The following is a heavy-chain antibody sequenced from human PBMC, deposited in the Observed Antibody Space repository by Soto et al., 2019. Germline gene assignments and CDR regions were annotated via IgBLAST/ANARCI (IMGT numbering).Heavy chain of an antibody. V-gene: IGHV1-69*01. CDR1: GGTFSSYA. CDR2: IIPIFGTA. CDR3: AREVGATLNWFDH. D-gene: IGHD1-26*01. J-gene: IGHJ5*02. Sequence: QVQLVQSGAEVKKPGSSVKVSCKASGGTFSSYAISWVRQAPGQGLEWMGGIIPIFGTANYAQKFQGRVTITADDATSPAYMELSSLRSEDTAVYYFAREVGATLNWFDHWGQGTLVTVSS.